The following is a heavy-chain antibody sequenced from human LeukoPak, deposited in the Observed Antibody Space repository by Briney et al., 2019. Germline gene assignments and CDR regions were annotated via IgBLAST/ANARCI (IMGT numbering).Heavy chain of an antibody. D-gene: IGHD3-9*01. V-gene: IGHV1-69*05. J-gene: IGHJ4*02. Sequence: GASVKVSCKASGGTFSSYAISWVRQAPGQGLEWMRGIIPIFGTANYAQKFQGRVTITTDESTSTAYMELSSLRSEDTAVYYCARNGDDILTGYYRYWGQGTLVTVSS. CDR2: IIPIFGTA. CDR1: GGTFSSYA. CDR3: ARNGDDILTGYYRY.